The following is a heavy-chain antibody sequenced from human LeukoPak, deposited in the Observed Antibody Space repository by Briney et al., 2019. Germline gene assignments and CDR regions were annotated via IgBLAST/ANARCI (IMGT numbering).Heavy chain of an antibody. V-gene: IGHV4-4*07. CDR3: ARDQGDYYFHY. CDR1: GCSISSYY. CDR2: IYHSGST. Sequence: PSETLSLTCTVSGCSISSYYWSWIRQPAGKGLEWIGSIYHSGSTYYNPSLKSRVTISVDTSKNQFSLKLSSVTAADTAVYYCARDQGDYYFHYWGQGTLVTVSS. D-gene: IGHD3-16*01. J-gene: IGHJ4*02.